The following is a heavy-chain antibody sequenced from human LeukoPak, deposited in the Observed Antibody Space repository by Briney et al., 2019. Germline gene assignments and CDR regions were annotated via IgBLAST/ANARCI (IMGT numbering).Heavy chain of an antibody. V-gene: IGHV3-23*01. CDR3: AKGFYGDYVLDYYYYMDV. Sequence: GGSLRLSCAASGFTFSSYAMSWVRQAPGKGLEWVSAISGSGGSTYYADSVKGRFTISRDNSKNTLYLQMNSLRVEDAAVYYCAKGFYGDYVLDYYYYMDVWGKGTTVTVSS. J-gene: IGHJ6*03. CDR1: GFTFSSYA. CDR2: ISGSGGST. D-gene: IGHD4-17*01.